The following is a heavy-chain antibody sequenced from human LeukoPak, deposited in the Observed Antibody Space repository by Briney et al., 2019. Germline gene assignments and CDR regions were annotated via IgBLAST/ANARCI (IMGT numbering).Heavy chain of an antibody. Sequence: ASVKVSCKASGYTFTSYYMHWVRQAPGQGLEWMGWINPNSGGTNYAQKFQGRVTMTRDTSISTAYMELSRLRSDDTAVYYCARGVGNYVLFDYWGQGTLVTVSS. CDR2: INPNSGGT. J-gene: IGHJ4*02. V-gene: IGHV1-2*02. CDR1: GYTFTSYY. D-gene: IGHD1-7*01. CDR3: ARGVGNYVLFDY.